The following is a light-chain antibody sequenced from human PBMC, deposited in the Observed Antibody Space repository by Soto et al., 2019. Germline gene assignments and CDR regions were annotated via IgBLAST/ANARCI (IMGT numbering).Light chain of an antibody. CDR1: SSDVGGYNY. V-gene: IGLV2-14*01. CDR3: SSYTSSSPWV. Sequence: QSALTQPASVSGSPGQSITISCTGTSSDVGGYNYVSWYQQHPGKAPKLMIYEVSNRPSGVSNRFSGSKSGNTASLTISGLPAEDEPDYYCSSYTSSSPWVFGGGTKLTVL. CDR2: EVS. J-gene: IGLJ3*02.